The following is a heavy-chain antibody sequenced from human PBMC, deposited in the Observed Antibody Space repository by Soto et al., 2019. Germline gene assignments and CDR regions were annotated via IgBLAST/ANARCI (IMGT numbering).Heavy chain of an antibody. CDR1: GYTFTNYA. J-gene: IGHJ4*02. D-gene: IGHD2-2*01. CDR3: ARSTGYCSSASCPWRFEGEGY. CDR2: INAGNGDT. V-gene: IGHV1-3*01. Sequence: GPSVKVSCKASGYTFTNYAIHGVRQPPGQRLEWMGWINAGNGDTKYSQKFQGRVAITRDTSASTAYMDLSSLSSEDTAVYYCARSTGYCSSASCPWRFEGEGYWGQGTLVTVSS.